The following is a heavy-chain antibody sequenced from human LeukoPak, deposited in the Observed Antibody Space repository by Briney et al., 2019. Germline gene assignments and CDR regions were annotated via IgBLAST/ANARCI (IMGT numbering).Heavy chain of an antibody. CDR3: ARVGYYYDSSGYYYAFDY. V-gene: IGHV4-59*11. CDR1: GGSISSHY. J-gene: IGHJ4*02. Sequence: SETLSLTCTVSGGSISSHYWSWIRQPPGKGLEWIGYIYYSGSTNYNPSLKSRVTISVDTSKNQFSLKLSSVTAVDTAVYYCARVGYYYDSSGYYYAFDYWGQGTLVTVSS. D-gene: IGHD3-22*01. CDR2: IYYSGST.